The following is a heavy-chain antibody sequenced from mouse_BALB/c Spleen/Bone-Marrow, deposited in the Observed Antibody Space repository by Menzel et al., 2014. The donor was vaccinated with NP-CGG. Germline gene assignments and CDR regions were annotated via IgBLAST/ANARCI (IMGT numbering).Heavy chain of an antibody. CDR2: INPYNGGT. Sequence: VQLQQPGPELVKPGASMKISCKASGYSFTGYTMNWVKQNHGKNLEWIGLINPYNGGTTYNQQFKGKATLTVDKSSSTAYMELLSLTSEDSAVYYCARPGIYYGNYYYAMDYWGQGTSVTVSS. D-gene: IGHD2-1*01. V-gene: IGHV1-18*01. CDR3: ARPGIYYGNYYYAMDY. CDR1: GYSFTGYT. J-gene: IGHJ4*01.